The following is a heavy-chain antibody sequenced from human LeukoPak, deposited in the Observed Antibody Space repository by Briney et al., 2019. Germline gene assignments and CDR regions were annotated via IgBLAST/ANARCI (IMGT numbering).Heavy chain of an antibody. CDR1: GFTFSPYW. D-gene: IGHD3-16*01. J-gene: IGHJ4*02. CDR3: ARHRGISTRDFED. Sequence: GGSLRLSCAASGFTFSPYWMSWVRQAPGKGLEWVANIKQDGGEKYYVDSVKGRFTISRDNAKNSLYLQMNSLRAEDTAVYYCARHRGISTRDFEDWGQGTMVTVSS. V-gene: IGHV3-7*03. CDR2: IKQDGGEK.